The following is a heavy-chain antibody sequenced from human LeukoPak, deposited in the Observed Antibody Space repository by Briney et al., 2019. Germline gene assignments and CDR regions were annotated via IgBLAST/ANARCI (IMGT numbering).Heavy chain of an antibody. V-gene: IGHV1-18*01. D-gene: IGHD5-18*01. J-gene: IGHJ3*02. CDR1: GYTFTSYG. CDR3: ARENRRWIQLWANDAFDI. Sequence: GASVKVSCKASGYTFTSYGISWVRQAPGQGLEWMGWISAYNGNTNYAQKLQGRVTMTTDTSTSTAYMELRSLRSDDTAVYYCARENRRWIQLWANDAFDIWGQGTMVTVSS. CDR2: ISAYNGNT.